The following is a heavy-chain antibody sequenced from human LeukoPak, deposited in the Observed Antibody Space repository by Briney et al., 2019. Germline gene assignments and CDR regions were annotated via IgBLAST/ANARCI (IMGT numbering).Heavy chain of an antibody. J-gene: IGHJ5*02. CDR2: IYYSGST. CDR1: GGSISSSSYY. CDR3: ARDYYDSSGYPYNWFDP. V-gene: IGHV4-39*01. Sequence: ETLSLTCTVSGGSISSSSYYWGWIRQPPGKGLEWIGSIYYSGSTYYNPSLKSRVTISVDTSKNQFSLKLSSVTAADTAVYYCARDYYDSSGYPYNWFDPWGQGTLVTVSS. D-gene: IGHD3-22*01.